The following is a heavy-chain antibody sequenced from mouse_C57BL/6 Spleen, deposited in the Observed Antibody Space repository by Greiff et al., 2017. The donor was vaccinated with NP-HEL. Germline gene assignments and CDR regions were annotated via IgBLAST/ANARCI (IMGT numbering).Heavy chain of an antibody. D-gene: IGHD4-1*01. Sequence: QVQLQQPGAELVRPGTSVKLSCKASGYTFTSYWMHWVKQRPGQGLEWIGVIDPSDSYTNYNQKFKGKATLTVDTSSSTAYMQLSSLTSEDSAVYYCARRWDDFDYWGQGTTLTVSS. CDR3: ARRWDDFDY. CDR1: GYTFTSYW. CDR2: IDPSDSYT. J-gene: IGHJ2*01. V-gene: IGHV1-59*01.